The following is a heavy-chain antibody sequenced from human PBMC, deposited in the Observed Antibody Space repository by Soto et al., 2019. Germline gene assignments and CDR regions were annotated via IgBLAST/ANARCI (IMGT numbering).Heavy chain of an antibody. CDR2: IYYSGST. J-gene: IGHJ4*02. Sequence: PSETLSLTCTVSGGSISSSSYYWGWIRQPPGKGLEWIGSIYYSGSTYYNPSLKSRVTISVDTSKNQFSLKLSSVTAADTAVYYCARLKGQYFDYWGQGTLVTVSS. CDR3: ARLKGQYFDY. V-gene: IGHV4-39*01. CDR1: GGSISSSSYY.